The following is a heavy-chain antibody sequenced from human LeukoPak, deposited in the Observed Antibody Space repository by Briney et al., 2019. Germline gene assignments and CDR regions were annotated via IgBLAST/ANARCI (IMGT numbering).Heavy chain of an antibody. CDR1: GFTFSDYY. V-gene: IGHV3-23*01. Sequence: GGSLRLSCAASGFTFSDYYMSWIRQAPGKGLEWVSAISGSGGSTYYADSVKGRFTISRDNSKNTLYLQMNSLRAEDTAVYYCAKPKPVIDTMVSWGQGTLVTVSS. CDR2: ISGSGGST. D-gene: IGHD4-23*01. J-gene: IGHJ4*02. CDR3: AKPKPVIDTMVS.